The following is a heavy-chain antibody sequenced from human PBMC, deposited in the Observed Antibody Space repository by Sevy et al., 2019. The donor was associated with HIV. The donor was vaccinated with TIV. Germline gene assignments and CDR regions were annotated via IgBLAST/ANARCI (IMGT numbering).Heavy chain of an antibody. J-gene: IGHJ3*02. CDR1: GFTFTSYA. V-gene: IGHV3-23*01. CDR2: IYGSGGAT. Sequence: GGSLRLSCKPSGFTFTSYAMSWVRQAPGKGLEWVSTIYGSGGATYYADSVKGQFTISRDNSKNTLYLQMNSLRIEDTAVYYCAGGRYDSSGSFDAFDIWGQGTMVTVSS. D-gene: IGHD3-22*01. CDR3: AGGRYDSSGSFDAFDI.